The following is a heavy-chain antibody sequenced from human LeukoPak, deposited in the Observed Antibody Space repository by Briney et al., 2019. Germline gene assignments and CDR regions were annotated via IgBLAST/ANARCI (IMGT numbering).Heavy chain of an antibody. J-gene: IGHJ6*04. CDR3: AELGITMIGGV. CDR2: ISGSGGSR. D-gene: IGHD3-10*02. Sequence: GGSLRLSCAPSGFTFSNYATSWVRQAPGKGLEWVSGISGSGGSRFYTDSVKGRFTISRDNSKNTLYLQMNSLRAKDTAVYYCAELGITMIGGVWGKGTTVTISS. CDR1: GFTFSNYA. V-gene: IGHV3-23*01.